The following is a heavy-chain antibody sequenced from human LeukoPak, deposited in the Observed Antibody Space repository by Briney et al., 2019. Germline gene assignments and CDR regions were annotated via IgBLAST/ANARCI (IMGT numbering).Heavy chain of an antibody. V-gene: IGHV3-21*01. CDR2: ITSSGSST. CDR1: GIIFSSYT. Sequence: GGSLRLSCVDSGIIFSSYTMNWVRQAPGKGLEWVSSITSSGSSTYYADSVKGRFTISRDNAKNSLYLQMNSLRAEDTAVYYCARVRYCSGGSCIRLGMDVWGQGTTVTVSS. D-gene: IGHD2-15*01. J-gene: IGHJ6*02. CDR3: ARVRYCSGGSCIRLGMDV.